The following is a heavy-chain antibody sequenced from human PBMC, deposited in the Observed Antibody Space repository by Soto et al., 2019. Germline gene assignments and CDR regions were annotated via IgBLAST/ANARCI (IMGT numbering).Heavy chain of an antibody. CDR3: ARDRYSSSPAGDY. Sequence: LRLCCAASGFTFSSYGMNWVRQAPGKGLEWVSSISSSSSYIYYADSVKGRFTISRDNAKNSLYLQMNSLRAEDTAVYYCARDRYSSSPAGDYWGQGXLVTVYS. J-gene: IGHJ4*02. V-gene: IGHV3-21*01. D-gene: IGHD6-13*01. CDR1: GFTFSSYG. CDR2: ISSSSSYI.